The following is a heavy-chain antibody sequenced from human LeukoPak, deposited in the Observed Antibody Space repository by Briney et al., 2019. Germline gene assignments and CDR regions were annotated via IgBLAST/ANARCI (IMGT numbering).Heavy chain of an antibody. Sequence: HPGRSLRLSCAASGFTFSSYGMHWVRQAPGKGLEWVAVISYDGSNKYYADSVKGRFTISRENSKNTLYLQMNSLRAEDTAVYYCARDQHSSGYDAFDIWGQGTMVTVSS. CDR3: ARDQHSSGYDAFDI. CDR1: GFTFSSYG. V-gene: IGHV3-30*03. J-gene: IGHJ3*02. D-gene: IGHD6-19*01. CDR2: ISYDGSNK.